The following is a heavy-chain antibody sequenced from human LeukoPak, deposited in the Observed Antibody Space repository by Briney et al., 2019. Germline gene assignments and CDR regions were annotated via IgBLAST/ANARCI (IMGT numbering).Heavy chain of an antibody. CDR3: ARLLDYGGNSVAFDI. V-gene: IGHV4-4*07. D-gene: IGHD4-23*01. J-gene: IGHJ3*02. CDR1: GASISNYY. Sequence: SETLSLTCTVSGASISNYYWSWIRQPAGKGLEWIGRIYTSGSTYYNPSLKSRVTISVDTSKNQFSLKLSSVTAADTAVYYCARLLDYGGNSVAFDIWGQGTMVTVSS. CDR2: IYTSGST.